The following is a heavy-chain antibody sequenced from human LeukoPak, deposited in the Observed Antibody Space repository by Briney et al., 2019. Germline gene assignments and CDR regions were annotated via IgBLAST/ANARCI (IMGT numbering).Heavy chain of an antibody. V-gene: IGHV3-43*02. CDR2: ISEDGGST. Sequence: PGGSLRLSCVTSGFSFDDYAIHWVRQAPGKGLEWVSLISEDGGSTYYADSVKGRFTISRDNSKNSLYLQMNSLRTEDTALYYCAKDQLGTTIETYYFDYWGQGTLVTVSS. CDR1: GFSFDDYA. D-gene: IGHD1-7*01. J-gene: IGHJ4*02. CDR3: AKDQLGTTIETYYFDY.